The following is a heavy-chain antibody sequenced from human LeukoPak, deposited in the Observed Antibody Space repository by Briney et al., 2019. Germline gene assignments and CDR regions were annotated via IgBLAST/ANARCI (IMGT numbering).Heavy chain of an antibody. D-gene: IGHD1-1*01. CDR3: TAERAGTIVDY. V-gene: IGHV4-39*07. CDR1: GGSINSGSYY. Sequence: SETLSLTCTVSGGSINSGSYYWGWIRQPPGRGMEWIGSIHHNGVTFYNPSLKTRATVSVDTSKNQFSLKLISVTAADTAVYYCTAERAGTIVDYWGQGTLVTVSS. J-gene: IGHJ4*02. CDR2: IHHNGVT.